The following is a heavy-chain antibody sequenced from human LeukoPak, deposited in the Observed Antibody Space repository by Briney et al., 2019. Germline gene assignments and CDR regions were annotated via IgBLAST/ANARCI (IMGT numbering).Heavy chain of an antibody. V-gene: IGHV4-34*01. CDR2: INHSGST. J-gene: IGHJ3*02. Sequence: PSETLSLTCAVYGGSFSGYYWSWIRQPPGKGLEWIGEINHSGSTNYNPSLKSRVTISVDTSKNQFSLKLSSVTAADTAVYYCARGGCSSGWPTDAFDIWGQGTMVTVSS. D-gene: IGHD6-19*01. CDR3: ARGGCSSGWPTDAFDI. CDR1: GGSFSGYY.